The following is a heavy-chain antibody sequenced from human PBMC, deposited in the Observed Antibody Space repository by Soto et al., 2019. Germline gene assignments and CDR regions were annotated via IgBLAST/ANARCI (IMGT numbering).Heavy chain of an antibody. V-gene: IGHV3-48*01. J-gene: IGHJ3*02. CDR2: ISSSSSTI. CDR3: ARVTPWFGEPHAFDI. D-gene: IGHD3-10*01. Sequence: GGSLRLSCAASGFTFSSYSMNWVRQAPGKGLEWVSYISSSSSTIYYADSVKGRFTISRDNAKNSLYLQMNSLRAEDTAVYYCARVTPWFGEPHAFDIWGQGTMVTVSS. CDR1: GFTFSSYS.